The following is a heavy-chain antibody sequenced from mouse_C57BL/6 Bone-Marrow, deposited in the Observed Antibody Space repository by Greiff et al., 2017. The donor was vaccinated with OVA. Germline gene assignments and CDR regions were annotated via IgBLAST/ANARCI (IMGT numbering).Heavy chain of an antibody. D-gene: IGHD1-1*01. Sequence: VQLQQSGPELVKPGASVKISCKASGYAFSSSWMNWVKQRPGKGLEWIGRIYPGDGDTNYNGKFKGKATLTADKSSSTAYMQLSSLTSEDSAVYFCAIYGSRAYWGQGTLVTVSA. J-gene: IGHJ3*01. CDR2: IYPGDGDT. CDR1: GYAFSSSW. CDR3: AIYGSRAY. V-gene: IGHV1-82*01.